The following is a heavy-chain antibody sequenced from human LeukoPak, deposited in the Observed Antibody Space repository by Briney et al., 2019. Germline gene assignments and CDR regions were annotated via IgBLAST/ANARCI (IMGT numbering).Heavy chain of an antibody. V-gene: IGHV3-66*01. J-gene: IGHJ4*02. CDR2: IYSGGST. Sequence: QPGGSLRLSCAASGFTVSSNYMSWVRQAPGKGLEWVSIIYSGGSTYYADSVKGRFTISRDNSKNTLYLQMNSLRAEDTAVYYCARDYYGSGSYYWGQGTLVTVSS. CDR1: GFTVSSNY. CDR3: ARDYYGSGSYY. D-gene: IGHD3-10*01.